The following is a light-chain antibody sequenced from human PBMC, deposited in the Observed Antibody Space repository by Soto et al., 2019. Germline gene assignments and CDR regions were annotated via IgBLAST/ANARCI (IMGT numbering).Light chain of an antibody. J-gene: IGLJ3*02. Sequence: QSALTQPASVSGSPGQSITISCTGTSSDVGGYNYVSWYQQHPGKAPKLMIYEVSNRPSGDSNRFSGSKSGNTASLTISGLQAEDEADYYCSSYTSRSTWVFGGGTKLTVL. CDR1: SSDVGGYNY. CDR3: SSYTSRSTWV. V-gene: IGLV2-14*01. CDR2: EVS.